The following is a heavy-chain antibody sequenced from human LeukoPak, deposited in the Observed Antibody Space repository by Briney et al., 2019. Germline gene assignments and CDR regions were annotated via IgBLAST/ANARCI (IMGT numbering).Heavy chain of an antibody. V-gene: IGHV3-11*04. J-gene: IGHJ6*03. D-gene: IGHD1-1*01. CDR3: ARVTNWVYYYYYYMDV. CDR2: ISTSGTSGTTI. Sequence: GGSLRLSCAASGFNFSDYYMSWIRQAPGTGLEWVSYISTSGTSGTTIYYADSVKGRFTISRDNAKNSLYLQMNSLRAEDTAVYFCARVTNWVYYYYYYMDVWGKGTTVTISS. CDR1: GFNFSDYY.